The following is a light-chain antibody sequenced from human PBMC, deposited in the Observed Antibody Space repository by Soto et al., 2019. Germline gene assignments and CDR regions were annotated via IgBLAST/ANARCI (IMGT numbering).Light chain of an antibody. V-gene: IGKV3-20*01. CDR2: GAS. J-gene: IGKJ1*01. CDR1: QSISSNL. Sequence: EVVLKQSPGTLSLSPGERATLSCRASQSISSNLVAWYQQKPGEAPRLLIYGASHRATGIPGRFSGSGSGTDFTLTITRLQPEDFAVYYCQQFGRTFGQGTKVEIK. CDR3: QQFGRT.